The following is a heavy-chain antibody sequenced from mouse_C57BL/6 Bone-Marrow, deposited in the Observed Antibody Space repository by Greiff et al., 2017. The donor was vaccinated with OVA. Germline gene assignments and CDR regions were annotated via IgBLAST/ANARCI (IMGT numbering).Heavy chain of an antibody. Sequence: VQGVESGPELVKPGASVKISCKASGYAFSSSWMNWVKQRPGKGLEWIGRIYPGDGDTNYNGKFKGKATLTADKSSSTAYMQLSSLTSEDSAVYFCARSFTTVVEDYWGQGTTLTVSS. CDR2: IYPGDGDT. CDR3: ARSFTTVVEDY. CDR1: GYAFSSSW. D-gene: IGHD1-1*01. V-gene: IGHV1-82*01. J-gene: IGHJ2*01.